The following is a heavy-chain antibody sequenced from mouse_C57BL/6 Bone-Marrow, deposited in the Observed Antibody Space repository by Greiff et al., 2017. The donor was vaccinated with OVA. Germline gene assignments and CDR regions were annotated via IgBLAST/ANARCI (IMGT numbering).Heavy chain of an antibody. CDR2: IDPENGDT. D-gene: IGHD1-1*01. CDR1: GFNIKDDY. J-gene: IGHJ2*01. V-gene: IGHV14-4*01. Sequence: EVQLQQSGAELVRPGASVKLSCTASGFNIKDDYMHWVKQRPEQGLEWIGWIDPENGDTEYASKFQGKATITADTSSNTAYLQLSSLTSEDTAVYYCTQTTVLDYWGQGTTLTVAS. CDR3: TQTTVLDY.